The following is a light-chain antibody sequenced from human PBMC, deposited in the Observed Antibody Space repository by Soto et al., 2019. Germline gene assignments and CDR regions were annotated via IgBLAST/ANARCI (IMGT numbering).Light chain of an antibody. CDR2: SAS. J-gene: IGKJ4*01. CDR1: QVISKS. Sequence: DIHMTQSPSSLSASVGDRVTITCEASQVISKSVNWYQQKLGKAPKLLIYSASNLETGVPSRFSGSGSGTDFTFTISSLQPEDVATYYCQQCHYLLTFGGGTKVDIK. CDR3: QQCHYLLT. V-gene: IGKV1-33*01.